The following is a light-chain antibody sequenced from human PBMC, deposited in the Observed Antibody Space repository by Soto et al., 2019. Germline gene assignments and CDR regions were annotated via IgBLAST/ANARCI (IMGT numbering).Light chain of an antibody. J-gene: IGKJ1*01. CDR2: GAS. CDR1: QGIGNY. V-gene: IGKV1-27*01. CDR3: QQYDTHTWS. Sequence: DIQMTQSPPSLSASVGDRVTITCRASQGIGNYLAWYQQKPGKVPKLLIYGASTLQSGVPSRFSGSGSGTDFTLTISSLRPEDFATYYCQQYDTHTWSFGQGTKVQIK.